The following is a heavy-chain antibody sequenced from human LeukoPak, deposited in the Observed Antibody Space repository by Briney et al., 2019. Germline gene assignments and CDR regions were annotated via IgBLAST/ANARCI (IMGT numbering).Heavy chain of an antibody. CDR3: ARTVCRGPGVHFDY. CDR2: ISSSGSYT. Sequence: GGSLRLSCAASGLSYSDSYMTWIRQAPGKGLEWVSYISSSGSYTNYADSVQGRFTVSRDNAKNSLFLHMTSLRAEDTAVYYCARTVCRGPGVHFDYWGQGTLVIVSS. J-gene: IGHJ4*02. D-gene: IGHD2-2*01. V-gene: IGHV3-11*03. CDR1: GLSYSDSY.